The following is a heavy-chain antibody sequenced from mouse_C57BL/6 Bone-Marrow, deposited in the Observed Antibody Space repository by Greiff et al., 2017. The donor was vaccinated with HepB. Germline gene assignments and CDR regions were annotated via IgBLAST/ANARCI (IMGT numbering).Heavy chain of an antibody. Sequence: EVKLVESGEGLVKPGGSLKLSCAASGFTFSSYAMSWVRQTPEKRLEWVAYISSGGDYIYYADTVKGRFTISRDNARNTLYLQMSSLKSEDTAMYYCTRDWGLRGGFAYWGQGTLVTVSA. J-gene: IGHJ3*01. CDR2: ISSGGDYI. D-gene: IGHD2-13*01. CDR3: TRDWGLRGGFAY. V-gene: IGHV5-9-1*02. CDR1: GFTFSSYA.